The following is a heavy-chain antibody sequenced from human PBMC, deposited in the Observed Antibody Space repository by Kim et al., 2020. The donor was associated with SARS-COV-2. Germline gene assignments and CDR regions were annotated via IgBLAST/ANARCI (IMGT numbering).Heavy chain of an antibody. D-gene: IGHD3-10*01. CDR3: AKDRIPDGEWDFDF. Sequence: GGSLRLSCAASGFTFSSYTMSWVRRAPGKGLEWVSGIIGSDDNTVYADSVKGRFTISRDNSKNTLYLQMNSLRAEDTAVYFCAKDRIPDGEWDFDFGGQG. CDR1: GFTFSSYT. V-gene: IGHV3-23*01. J-gene: IGHJ4*02. CDR2: IIGSDDNT.